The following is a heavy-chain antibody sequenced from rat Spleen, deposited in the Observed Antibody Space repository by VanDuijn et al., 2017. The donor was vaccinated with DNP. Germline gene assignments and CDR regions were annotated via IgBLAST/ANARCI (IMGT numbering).Heavy chain of an antibody. J-gene: IGHJ2*01. D-gene: IGHD1-6*01. CDR1: GFNLNDYW. V-gene: IGHV4-2*01. CDR3: ARGGYYGPWD. Sequence: EVKLVESGGGLVQPGRSLKLSCAASGFNLNDYWMGWVRQAPGKGLEWIGDINKDSSTINYTPSLKDKFTISRDNAQNTLYLQMSKLGSEDTAIYYCARGGYYGPWDWGQGVMVTVSS. CDR2: INKDSSTI.